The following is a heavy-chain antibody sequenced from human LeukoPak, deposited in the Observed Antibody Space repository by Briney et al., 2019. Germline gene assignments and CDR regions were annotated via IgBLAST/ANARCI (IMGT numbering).Heavy chain of an antibody. J-gene: IGHJ4*02. Sequence: ASDTLSLICTVYGRPFSGYYWRWIRQPPGKGLEWSGEINHSGSNNHNPSLKSRVSISVDTSKFQTSLKLSSVTAADTAVYYCARVVPILSGGNIAALDYWGQGPLVTVSS. D-gene: IGHD6-6*01. CDR2: INHSGSN. CDR1: GRPFSGYY. V-gene: IGHV4-34*01. CDR3: ARVVPILSGGNIAALDY.